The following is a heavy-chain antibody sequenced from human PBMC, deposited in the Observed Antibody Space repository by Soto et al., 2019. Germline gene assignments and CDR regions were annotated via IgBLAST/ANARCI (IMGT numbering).Heavy chain of an antibody. Sequence: PGGSLRLSCAASGFTFSSYEMNWVRQAPGKGLEWVSVISESGGSTHYADSVRGRFTVSRDNSKDSLSLRMNSLRDEDTAVYFCAKRSPYSSGWYSPIFDYWGQGALVTVSS. CDR2: ISESGGST. D-gene: IGHD6-13*01. CDR3: AKRSPYSSGWYSPIFDY. J-gene: IGHJ4*02. CDR1: GFTFSSYE. V-gene: IGHV3-23*01.